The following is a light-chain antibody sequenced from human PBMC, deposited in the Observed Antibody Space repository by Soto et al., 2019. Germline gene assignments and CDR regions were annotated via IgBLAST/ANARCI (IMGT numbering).Light chain of an antibody. Sequence: GMPQSRAPRSVSPGEGGTRSFRASQRVSSNLASYRQKPGQAPRLLLYGASTRSTGIPDRFSGSGSGTDFTLTISRLDPEDSAVYYCHQYGRSQTVGPGTKVDI. CDR1: QRVSSN. CDR3: HQYGRSQT. CDR2: GAS. J-gene: IGKJ1*01. V-gene: IGKV3-15*01.